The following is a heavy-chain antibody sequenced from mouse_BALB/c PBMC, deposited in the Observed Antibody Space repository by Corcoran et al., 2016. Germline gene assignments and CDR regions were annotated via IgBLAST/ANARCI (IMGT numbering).Heavy chain of an antibody. CDR1: GYSFTSYY. D-gene: IGHD1-1*01. V-gene: IGHV1-66*01. CDR2: IFPGSGNT. CDR3: ASVHYGSSYHY. Sequence: QVQLQQSGPELVKPGASVKISCKASGYSFTSYYIHWVKQRPGQGLEWIGWIFPGSGNTKYNEKFKGKATLTADTSSSTAYMQLSSLTSEDSAVYFCASVHYGSSYHYWGQGTTLTVSS. J-gene: IGHJ2*01.